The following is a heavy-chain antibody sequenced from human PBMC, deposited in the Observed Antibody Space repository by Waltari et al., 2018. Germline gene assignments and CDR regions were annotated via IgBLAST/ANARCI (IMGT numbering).Heavy chain of an antibody. J-gene: IGHJ4*02. CDR2: IYYSGST. CDR1: GGSISGYY. CDR3: ARVDTAMAPDY. Sequence: QVQLQESGPGLVKPSETLSLTCTVSGGSISGYYWSWIRQPPGKGLEWIGYIYYSGSTNYNPSPKSRVTISVDTSKNQFSLKLSSVTAADTAVYYCARVDTAMAPDYWGQGTLVTVSS. D-gene: IGHD5-18*01. V-gene: IGHV4-59*01.